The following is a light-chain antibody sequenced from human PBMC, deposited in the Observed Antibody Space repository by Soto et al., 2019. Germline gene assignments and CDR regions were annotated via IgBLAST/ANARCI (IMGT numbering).Light chain of an antibody. CDR3: QQWT. CDR1: QRITNW. V-gene: IGKV1-5*01. CDR2: DAS. J-gene: IGKJ1*01. Sequence: DIQMTQSPSTLSASVGDSVTITCRASQRITNWLAWYQVKPGKAPKVLIYDASTLQRGVPSRFSGTGSGTEFTLTLSRLQPDDFATYYCQQWTFGQGTKVEVK.